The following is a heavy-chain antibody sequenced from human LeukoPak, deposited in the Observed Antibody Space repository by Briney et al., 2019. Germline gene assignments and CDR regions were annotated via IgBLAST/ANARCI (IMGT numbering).Heavy chain of an antibody. CDR2: ISSSTSTI. J-gene: IGHJ4*02. CDR1: GFTFSSHS. Sequence: PGGSLRLSCAAPGFTFSSHSMDWVRQAPGKGLEWVSYISSSTSTIYYADFVNGRFTISRDNAKNSLYLQMNSLRDEGTAVYYCARDPINSWYGTFDYWGQGTLVTVSS. CDR3: ARDPINSWYGTFDY. V-gene: IGHV3-48*02. D-gene: IGHD6-13*01.